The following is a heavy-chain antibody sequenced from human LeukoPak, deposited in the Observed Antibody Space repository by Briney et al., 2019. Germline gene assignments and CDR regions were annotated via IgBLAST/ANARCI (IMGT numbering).Heavy chain of an antibody. Sequence: GTSLRLSCAASGFTFSSFGMHWVRQAPGKGLEWVAVIWYDASDRYYADSVKGRFTISRDNSKNTLFLQMNSLRDDDTAVYYCVRGVGVSRFNYFDPWGQGTLVVVSS. J-gene: IGHJ5*02. CDR2: IWYDASDR. D-gene: IGHD5-24*01. CDR1: GFTFSSFG. V-gene: IGHV3-33*01. CDR3: VRGVGVSRFNYFDP.